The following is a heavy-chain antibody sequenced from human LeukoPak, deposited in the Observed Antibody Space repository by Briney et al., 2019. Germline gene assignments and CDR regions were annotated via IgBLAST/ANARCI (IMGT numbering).Heavy chain of an antibody. CDR1: GFTFSTYW. J-gene: IGHJ4*02. Sequence: GGSLRLSCAASGFTFSTYWMAWVRQAPGKGLEWVANIKGDESARHQADSVKGRFTISRDDTQNSVYLQMSSLRGEDTAVYYCARDVVGSLDYWGQGTLVTVSS. D-gene: IGHD1-26*01. V-gene: IGHV3-7*01. CDR2: IKGDESAR. CDR3: ARDVVGSLDY.